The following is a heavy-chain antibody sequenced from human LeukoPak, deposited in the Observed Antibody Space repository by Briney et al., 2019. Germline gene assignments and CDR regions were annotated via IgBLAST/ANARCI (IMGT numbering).Heavy chain of an antibody. CDR3: ARRFPIFGVAPDY. V-gene: IGHV3-48*03. Sequence: GGSLRLSCAASGFTFSSYEMNWVRQAPGKGLEWVSYISSSGSTIYYADSVKGRFTISRDNAKNSLYLQMNSLRAEDTAVYYCARRFPIFGVAPDYWGQGTLVTVSS. D-gene: IGHD3-3*02. J-gene: IGHJ4*02. CDR2: ISSSGSTI. CDR1: GFTFSSYE.